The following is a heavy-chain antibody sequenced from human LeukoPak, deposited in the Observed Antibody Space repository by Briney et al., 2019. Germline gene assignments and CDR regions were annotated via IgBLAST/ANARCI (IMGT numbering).Heavy chain of an antibody. D-gene: IGHD3-10*01. J-gene: IGHJ4*02. V-gene: IGHV4-61*05. CDR1: GGSISSSSYY. Sequence: SETLSLTCTVSGGSISSSSYYWGWIRQPPGKGLEWFGYIYYSGSTNYNPSLKSRVTISVDTSKNQFSLKLSSVTAADTAVYYCASAYGSGSYYYFDYWGQGTLVTVSS. CDR2: IYYSGST. CDR3: ASAYGSGSYYYFDY.